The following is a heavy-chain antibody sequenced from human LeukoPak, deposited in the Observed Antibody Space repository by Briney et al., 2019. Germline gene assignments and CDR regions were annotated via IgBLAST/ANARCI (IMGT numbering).Heavy chain of an antibody. CDR1: GLTYSSSW. CDR3: ADLGYSD. CDR2: IKDDGSDK. V-gene: IGHV3-7*01. D-gene: IGHD5-18*01. Sequence: GGSLRLSCVASGLTYSSSWMAWARQAPGKGLEWVATIKDDGSDKYYVDSVKGRFSISRDNAKSSLYLQMNSLRLEDTAMYYCADLGYSDWGQGTLVTVSS. J-gene: IGHJ4*02.